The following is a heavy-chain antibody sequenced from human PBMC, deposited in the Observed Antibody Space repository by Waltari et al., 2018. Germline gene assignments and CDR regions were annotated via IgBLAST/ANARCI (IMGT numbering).Heavy chain of an antibody. V-gene: IGHV4-59*01. CDR2: IYYSGGT. Sequence: QVQLQESSPGLVKPSETLSLTCTVSGGSISSYYWSWSRQPPGKGLEWIGYIYYSGGTNYNPSLKSRVTIAVDTSKNQFSLKLSAVTAADTAVYYCARFLPDRGYNYGYNYWGQGTLVTVSS. CDR1: GGSISSYY. D-gene: IGHD5-18*01. CDR3: ARFLPDRGYNYGYNY. J-gene: IGHJ4*02.